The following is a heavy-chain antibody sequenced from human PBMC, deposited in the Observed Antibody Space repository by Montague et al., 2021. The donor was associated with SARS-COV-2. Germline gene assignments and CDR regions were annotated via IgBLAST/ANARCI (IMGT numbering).Heavy chain of an antibody. D-gene: IGHD3-10*01. CDR1: GGSISSSGYY. Sequence: SETLSLTCTVSGGSISSSGYYWGWIRQPPGKGLEWIGSMHYSGSTYFYPSLKSRVTISIDTSKNQFSLKLGSATAAATAVYYCARRSIPPRYGSESYFRYWGQGTLVTVSS. CDR2: MHYSGST. V-gene: IGHV4-39*01. J-gene: IGHJ4*02. CDR3: ARRSIPPRYGSESYFRY.